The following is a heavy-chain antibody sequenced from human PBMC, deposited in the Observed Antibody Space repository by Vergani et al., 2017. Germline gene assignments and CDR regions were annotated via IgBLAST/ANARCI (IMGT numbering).Heavy chain of an antibody. CDR2: ISAYNGNT. D-gene: IGHD3-9*01. Sequence: QVQLVQSGAEVKKPGASVKVSCKASGYTFTSYGISWVRQAPGQGLEWMGWISAYNGNTNYAQKLQGRVSMTTGTSTSTAYMELRSLRSDDTAVYYCAXDPPNLTSYDRGDYWGQGTLVTVSS. CDR3: AXDPPNLTSYDRGDY. J-gene: IGHJ4*02. CDR1: GYTFTSYG. V-gene: IGHV1-18*01.